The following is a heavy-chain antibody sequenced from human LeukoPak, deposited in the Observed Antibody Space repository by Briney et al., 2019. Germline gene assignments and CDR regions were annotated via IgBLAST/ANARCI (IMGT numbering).Heavy chain of an antibody. Sequence: GGSLRLSCAASGFTFSSYAMSWVRQAPGKGLEWVSYISSSGSTIYYADSVKGRFTISRDNAKNSLYLQMNSLRAEDTAVYYCANHDYGDPESLRDFWGQGTLVTVSS. D-gene: IGHD4-17*01. CDR2: ISSSGSTI. V-gene: IGHV3-48*04. CDR1: GFTFSSYA. J-gene: IGHJ4*02. CDR3: ANHDYGDPESLRDF.